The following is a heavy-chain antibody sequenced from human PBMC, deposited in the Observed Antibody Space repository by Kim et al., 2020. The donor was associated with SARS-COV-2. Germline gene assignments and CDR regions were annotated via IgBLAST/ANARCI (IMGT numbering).Heavy chain of an antibody. Sequence: SETRSLTCTVSGGSINSSSLYWGWIRQPPGKGLEWIGNVYYSGSLYYNPSLMSRVTISLDTSKNQFSLRLNSVTAADTAVYYCARDAFSEDFSGIVTASRTHACGIWGQGTVVTVSS. CDR1: GGSINSSSLY. D-gene: IGHD2-21*02. V-gene: IGHV4-39*02. CDR3: ARDAFSEDFSGIVTASRTHACGI. CDR2: VYYSGSL. J-gene: IGHJ3*02.